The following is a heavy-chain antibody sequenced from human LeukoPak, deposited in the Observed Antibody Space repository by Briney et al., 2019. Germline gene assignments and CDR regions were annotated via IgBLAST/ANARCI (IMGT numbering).Heavy chain of an antibody. J-gene: IGHJ5*02. D-gene: IGHD3-22*01. Sequence: SETLSLTCTVSGGSISSGGYYWSWIRQPPGKGLEWIGYIYHSGSTYYNPSLKSRVTISVDRSKNQFSLKLSSVTAADTAVYYCARAGARRYPVVIEWFDPWGQGTLVTVSS. CDR2: IYHSGST. CDR1: GGSISSGGYY. CDR3: ARAGARRYPVVIEWFDP. V-gene: IGHV4-30-2*01.